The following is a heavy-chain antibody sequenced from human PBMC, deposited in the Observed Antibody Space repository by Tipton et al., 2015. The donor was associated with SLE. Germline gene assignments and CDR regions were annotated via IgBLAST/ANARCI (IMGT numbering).Heavy chain of an antibody. CDR3: AKALFDYGTVPYSCDY. CDR2: INSRSSAI. V-gene: IGHV3-48*01. CDR1: GFSFSSYG. J-gene: IGHJ4*02. D-gene: IGHD4/OR15-4a*01. Sequence: SGFSFSSYGMNWVRQAPGKGLEWVSYINSRSSAIHYADSVRGRFTISRDNAKNSLYLQMNSLRAEDTAVYYCAKALFDYGTVPYSCDYGGQGSLVTFSS.